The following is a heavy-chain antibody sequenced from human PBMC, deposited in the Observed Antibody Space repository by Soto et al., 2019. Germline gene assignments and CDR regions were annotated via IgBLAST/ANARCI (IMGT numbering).Heavy chain of an antibody. V-gene: IGHV5-10-1*01. D-gene: IGHD2-2*01. CDR2: IDPSDSYT. Sequence: GESLKISCKGSGYSFTSYWISWVRQMPGKGLEWMGRIDPSDSYTNYSPSFQGHVTISADKSISTAYLQWSSLKASDTAMYYCARTFDCSSTSCYRFDPWGQGTLVTVSS. J-gene: IGHJ5*02. CDR1: GYSFTSYW. CDR3: ARTFDCSSTSCYRFDP.